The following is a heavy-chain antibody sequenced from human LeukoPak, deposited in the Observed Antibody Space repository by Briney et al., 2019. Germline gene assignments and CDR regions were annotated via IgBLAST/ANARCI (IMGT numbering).Heavy chain of an antibody. Sequence: PGRSLRLSCTTSGLTIGDDAVSWVRQAPGKGLEWIGFIRSKTYGGTTEYAASLKGRFTISRDDSKSVAYLQMSSLKTEDTAVYYCTRAYSSSWSWYFDYWGQGTLVTASS. CDR3: TRAYSSSWSWYFDY. V-gene: IGHV3-49*04. D-gene: IGHD6-13*01. J-gene: IGHJ4*02. CDR1: GLTIGDDA. CDR2: IRSKTYGGTT.